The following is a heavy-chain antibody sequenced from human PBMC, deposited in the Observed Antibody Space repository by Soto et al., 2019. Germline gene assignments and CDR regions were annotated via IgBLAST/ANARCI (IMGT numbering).Heavy chain of an antibody. V-gene: IGHV1-69*08. CDR1: GGTFSSYT. J-gene: IGHJ3*02. D-gene: IGHD5-12*01. CDR2: IIPILGIT. CDR3: ARDRGEDAFDI. Sequence: QVQLVQSGAEVKKPGSSVKVSCKASGGTFSSYTISWVRQAPGQGLEWMGRIIPILGITNYAQKFQGRVTITADKSTSTAYMELSSLRSEDTAVYYCARDRGEDAFDIWGQGTMVTVSS.